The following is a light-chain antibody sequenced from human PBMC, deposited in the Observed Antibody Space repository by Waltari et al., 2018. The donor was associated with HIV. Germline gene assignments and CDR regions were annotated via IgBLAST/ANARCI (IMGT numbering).Light chain of an antibody. J-gene: IGLJ2*01. CDR1: NIGVKN. V-gene: IGLV3-9*01. Sequence: SYELTQPLSVSVALGQTAIISCGENNIGVKNVHWYQQKPGQAPILVIYRDDKRPSGIPERFSGSNSENTATLSISGAQAGDEADYYCQVWDSVTAKVFGGGTKLTVL. CDR3: QVWDSVTAKV. CDR2: RDD.